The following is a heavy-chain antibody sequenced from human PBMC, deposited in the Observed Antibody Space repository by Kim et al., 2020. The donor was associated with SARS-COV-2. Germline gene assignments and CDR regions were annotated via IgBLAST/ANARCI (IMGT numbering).Heavy chain of an antibody. CDR1: GFTFSSYG. CDR3: AKDQRGIQSRLRYYYYGMDV. V-gene: IGHV3-30*18. Sequence: GGSLRLSCAASGFTFSSYGMHWVRQAPGKGLEWVAVISYDGSNKYYADSVKGRFTISRDNSKNTLYLQMNSLRAEDTAVYYCAKDQRGIQSRLRYYYYGMDVWGQGTTVTVSS. D-gene: IGHD5-18*01. CDR2: ISYDGSNK. J-gene: IGHJ6*02.